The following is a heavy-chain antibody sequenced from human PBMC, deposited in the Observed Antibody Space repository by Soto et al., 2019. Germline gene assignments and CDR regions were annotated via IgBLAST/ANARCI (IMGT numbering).Heavy chain of an antibody. CDR2: IYYSGST. V-gene: IGHV4-31*03. CDR3: ARDMSGYCSCDSCYSGIDY. Sequence: PSETLSLTCTVSGGSVSRAGYYWSWIRQHPGGGLEWIGYIYYSGSTDYNPSLKSRVTISVDMSKNQFSLKLRSVTAADTAVYYCARDMSGYCSCDSCYSGIDYWGQAPLVTVSS. CDR1: GGSVSRAGYY. J-gene: IGHJ4*02. D-gene: IGHD2-15*01.